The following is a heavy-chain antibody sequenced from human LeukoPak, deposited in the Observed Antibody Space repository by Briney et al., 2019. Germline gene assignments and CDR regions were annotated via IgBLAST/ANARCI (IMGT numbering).Heavy chain of an antibody. J-gene: IGHJ4*02. Sequence: SETLSLTCTVSGGSISSSSYYWGWIRKPPGKQLEWIGSIYYSGSTYYNPSLKSRVTISVDTSKNQFSLKLSSVTAADTAVYYCASGYGVYYDSSGYAVDYWGQGTLVTVSS. V-gene: IGHV4-39*01. D-gene: IGHD3-22*01. CDR2: IYYSGST. CDR1: GGSISSSSYY. CDR3: ASGYGVYYDSSGYAVDY.